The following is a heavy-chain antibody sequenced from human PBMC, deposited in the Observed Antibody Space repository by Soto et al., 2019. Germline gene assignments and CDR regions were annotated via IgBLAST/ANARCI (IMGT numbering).Heavy chain of an antibody. D-gene: IGHD1-26*01. V-gene: IGHV3-21*01. CDR1: GFTFSSYS. J-gene: IGHJ4*02. CDR2: ISSSSSYI. Sequence: LRLACAPSGFTFSSYSMNWVRQAPGKGLEWVSSISSSSSYIYYADSVEGRFTMSRDNAKNSLYLQMNSLRAEDTAVYYCARHGSYCFDDGGQGTLVTASS. CDR3: ARHGSYCFDD.